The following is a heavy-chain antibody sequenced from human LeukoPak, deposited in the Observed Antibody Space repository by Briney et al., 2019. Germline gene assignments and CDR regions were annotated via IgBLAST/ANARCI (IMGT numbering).Heavy chain of an antibody. CDR2: ISGSGGST. D-gene: IGHD2-15*01. J-gene: IGHJ4*02. CDR3: AKAPPAVVAAIGAYFDY. V-gene: IGHV3-23*01. CDR1: GFTFSSYA. Sequence: GGSLRLSCAASGFTFSSYAMSWVRQAPGKGLEWVSAISGSGGSTYYADSVKGRFTISRDNSKNTLYLQMNSLRAEDTAVYYCAKAPPAVVAAIGAYFDYWGQGTLVTVSS.